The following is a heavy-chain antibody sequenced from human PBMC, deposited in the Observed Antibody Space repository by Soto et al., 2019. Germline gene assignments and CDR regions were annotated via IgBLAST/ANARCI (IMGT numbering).Heavy chain of an antibody. V-gene: IGHV6-1*01. Sequence: SQTRSLTCAISGDSVSSTSAAWNWIRQSPSRGLEGLGRTYYRSELYNDYAVSEKSRITINTDTSKHQFTLQLNSVPPEDPAVYYCARDLGIVVLPAAILEYYYYGMDVWGQGTTVTVSS. D-gene: IGHD2-2*02. CDR1: GDSVSSTSAA. J-gene: IGHJ6*02. CDR3: ARDLGIVVLPAAILEYYYYGMDV. CDR2: TYYRSELYN.